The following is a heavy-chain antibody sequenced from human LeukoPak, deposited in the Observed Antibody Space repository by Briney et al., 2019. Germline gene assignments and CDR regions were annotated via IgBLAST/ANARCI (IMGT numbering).Heavy chain of an antibody. CDR1: GFTFSNAW. CDR2: IKRKSDGGAT. Sequence: PGGSLRLSCAASGFTFSNAWMSWARQAPGKGLEWVGRIKRKSDGGATDYAAPVKGRFTISRDDSKNTLYLQMNSLKTEDTALYYCTKEDYGNYVSPHWGQGTLVTVSS. V-gene: IGHV3-15*01. CDR3: TKEDYGNYVSPH. D-gene: IGHD4-11*01. J-gene: IGHJ4*02.